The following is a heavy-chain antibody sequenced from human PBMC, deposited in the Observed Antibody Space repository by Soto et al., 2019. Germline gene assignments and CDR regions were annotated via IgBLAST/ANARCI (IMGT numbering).Heavy chain of an antibody. CDR2: ILNSGSP. V-gene: IGHV4-30-4*01. Sequence: QVHLQESGPGLVRPSQTLSLTCSVSGASIYNGGYFWSWIRQSPGRGLEWIGHILNSGSPYNNPFLDSRATTTADTSSNEFTLALTSVTAADTAMYYCARGPPAEKVDSWGQGILVTVSS. CDR3: ARGPPAEKVDS. CDR1: GASIYNGGYF. J-gene: IGHJ4*02.